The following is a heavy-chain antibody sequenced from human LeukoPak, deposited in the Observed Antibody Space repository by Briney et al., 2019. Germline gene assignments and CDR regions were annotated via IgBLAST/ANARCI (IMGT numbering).Heavy chain of an antibody. Sequence: GGSLRLSRAASGFTFSSYWMRWVRQAPGHGLEWVSTISGGGGSTYYADSVKGRFTISRDSSKNTLYLQVNSLRAEDTAVYYCAKGGKWDVTPFDYWGQGTLVTVSS. D-gene: IGHD1-26*01. CDR2: ISGGGGST. CDR1: GFTFSSYW. V-gene: IGHV3-23*01. CDR3: AKGGKWDVTPFDY. J-gene: IGHJ4*02.